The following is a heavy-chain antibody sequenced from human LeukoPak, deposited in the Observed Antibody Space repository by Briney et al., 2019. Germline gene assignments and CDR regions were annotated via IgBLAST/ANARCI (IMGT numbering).Heavy chain of an antibody. V-gene: IGHV1-8*01. CDR3: AVEHCSGGSCYRILDY. CDR1: GYTFTSYD. J-gene: IGHJ4*02. D-gene: IGHD2-15*01. Sequence: ASVKVSCKASGYTFTSYDINWVRQATGQGLEWMGWMNPNSGNTGYARKFQGRVTMTRNTSISTAYMELSRLRSDDTAVYYCAVEHCSGGSCYRILDYWGQGTLVTVSS. CDR2: MNPNSGNT.